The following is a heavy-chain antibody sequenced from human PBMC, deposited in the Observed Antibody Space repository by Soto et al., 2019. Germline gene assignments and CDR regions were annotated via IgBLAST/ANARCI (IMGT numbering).Heavy chain of an antibody. CDR3: AKDRSPGSPYYGMDF. CDR2: FKWNSGDV. V-gene: IGHV3-9*01. Sequence: LRLSCAASGFTFGDYAMHWVRQVPGKGLEWVSGFKWNSGDVGYADSVKGRFTISRDNAKNSLYLQMNSLRPEDTAVYYCAKDRSPGSPYYGMDFWGQGTMVTVSS. CDR1: GFTFGDYA. J-gene: IGHJ6*02. D-gene: IGHD3-10*01.